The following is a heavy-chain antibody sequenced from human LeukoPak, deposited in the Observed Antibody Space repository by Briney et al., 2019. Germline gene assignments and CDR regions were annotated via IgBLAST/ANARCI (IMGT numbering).Heavy chain of an antibody. CDR3: AREGVTYYDILTGYFAAPRPPHYFDY. CDR2: MNPNSGNT. Sequence: ASVKVSCKASGYTFTSYDINWVRQATGQGLEWMGWMNPNSGNTGYAQKFQGRVTMTRDTSTSTVYMELSSLRSEDTAVYYCAREGVTYYDILTGYFAAPRPPHYFDYWGQGTLVTVSS. D-gene: IGHD3-9*01. J-gene: IGHJ4*02. V-gene: IGHV1-8*02. CDR1: GYTFTSYD.